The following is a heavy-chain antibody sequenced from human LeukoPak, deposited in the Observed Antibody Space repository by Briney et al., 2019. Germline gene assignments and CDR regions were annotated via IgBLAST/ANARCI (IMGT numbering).Heavy chain of an antibody. V-gene: IGHV4-59*01. Sequence: KSSETLSLTCTVSGGSISNYYWSWIRQPPGKGLEWIAYIYYTGSTNYNPSLKSRVTISVDTSKNQFSLKLSSVTVADTAVYYCARSGYSYGYVGHYFDYWGQGALVTVSS. CDR3: ARSGYSYGYVGHYFDY. J-gene: IGHJ4*02. D-gene: IGHD5-18*01. CDR1: GGSISNYY. CDR2: IYYTGST.